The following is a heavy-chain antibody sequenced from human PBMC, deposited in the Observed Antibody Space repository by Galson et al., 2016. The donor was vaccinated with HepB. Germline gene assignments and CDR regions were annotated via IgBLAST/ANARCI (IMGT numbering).Heavy chain of an antibody. V-gene: IGHV3-53*01. Sequence: SLRLSCAASGFTVSSYYMSWVRQAPGKGLEWVSVIYIDGNTYYADSVRGRFTISRDNFKNTVHLQVNSLRAEDTAVYYCAGDPGLPNGMDIWGQGTTVTVFS. J-gene: IGHJ6*02. CDR1: GFTVSSYY. CDR2: IYIDGNT. CDR3: AGDPGLPNGMDI. D-gene: IGHD1-14*01.